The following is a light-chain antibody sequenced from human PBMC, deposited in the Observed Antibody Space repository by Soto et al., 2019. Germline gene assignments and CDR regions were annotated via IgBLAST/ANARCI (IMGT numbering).Light chain of an antibody. CDR3: PQRDSTPAT. CDR1: QSISSY. J-gene: IGKJ2*01. V-gene: IGKV1-39*01. Sequence: DIQMTQSPSSLSASVGDRVTITCRASQSISSYLNWYQQKPGKAPNLLIYAASSLQSGVPSRFSGSGSGPDFTLTISSLQPEDFAPYYWPQRDSTPATFGQGTKLEIK. CDR2: AAS.